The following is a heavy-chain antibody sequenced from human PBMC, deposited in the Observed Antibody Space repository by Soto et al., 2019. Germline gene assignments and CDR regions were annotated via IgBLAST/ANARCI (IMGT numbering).Heavy chain of an antibody. J-gene: IGHJ5*02. CDR2: VSSTGST. CDR3: ARFSPPRKSYDSNPGWFDP. Sequence: SETLSLTCTVSGGSLNSYYWTWIQQSPGKGLEWIGYVSSTGSTNYNPSLKSRLTMSLDTSTNEVSLSLTSVTAADAAVYFCARFSPPRKSYDSNPGWFDPWGQGIMVTVSS. D-gene: IGHD3-22*01. V-gene: IGHV4-59*01. CDR1: GGSLNSYY.